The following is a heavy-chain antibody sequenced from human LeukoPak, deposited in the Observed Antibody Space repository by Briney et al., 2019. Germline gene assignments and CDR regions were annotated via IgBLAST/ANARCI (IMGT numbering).Heavy chain of an antibody. Sequence: ASVKVSCKASGYTFTSYGISWVRQAPGQGLEWVGWISAYSGNTNYAQKLQGRVTMTTDTSTSTAYMELRSLRSDDTAVYYCARDQVPYDSSGYYGYWGQGTLVTVSS. CDR1: GYTFTSYG. CDR3: ARDQVPYDSSGYYGY. D-gene: IGHD3-22*01. J-gene: IGHJ4*02. V-gene: IGHV1-18*01. CDR2: ISAYSGNT.